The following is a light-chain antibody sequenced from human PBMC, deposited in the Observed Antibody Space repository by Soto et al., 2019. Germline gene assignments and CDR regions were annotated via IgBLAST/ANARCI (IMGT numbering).Light chain of an antibody. CDR2: TDH. V-gene: IGLV1-44*01. CDR3: GVWDKCVYGDD. Sequence: QSVLTQPPAASGTPGQRVAMSCSGGSSNNGMKTVTWYQQLPGTAPKVLTDTDHERPSEVPDRISGPMPGTTASLAIKAPESGDEADYFCGVWDKCVYGDDLGTGTKATVL. CDR1: SSNNGMKT. J-gene: IGLJ1*01.